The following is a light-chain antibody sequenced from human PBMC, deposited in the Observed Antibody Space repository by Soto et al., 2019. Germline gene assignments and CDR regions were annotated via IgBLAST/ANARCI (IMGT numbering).Light chain of an antibody. CDR3: QQRSNWPPIT. CDR1: QSVRNSL. CDR2: GAS. V-gene: IGKV3-11*01. J-gene: IGKJ5*01. Sequence: EIVLTQSPGTRSLSPGERATLSCRASQSVRNSLLAWYQQKPGQAPRLLMYGASTRATGIPARFSGSGSGTDFTHTISSLEPEDFAIYYCQQRSNWPPITFGQGTRLEIK.